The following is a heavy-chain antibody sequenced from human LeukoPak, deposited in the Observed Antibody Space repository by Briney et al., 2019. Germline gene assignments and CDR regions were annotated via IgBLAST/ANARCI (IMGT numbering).Heavy chain of an antibody. V-gene: IGHV3-21*01. J-gene: IGHJ5*02. D-gene: IGHD1-7*01. CDR2: ISGSTTDI. CDR1: GFTFTAYT. Sequence: GGSLRLSCAASGFTFTAYTINWVRQAPGKGLEWVSYISGSTTDIYYADSVKGRFTISRDNAKNSLYLQMNGLRAEDTAAYYCARGATDTTRWFDPWGQGTLVTVSS. CDR3: ARGATDTTRWFDP.